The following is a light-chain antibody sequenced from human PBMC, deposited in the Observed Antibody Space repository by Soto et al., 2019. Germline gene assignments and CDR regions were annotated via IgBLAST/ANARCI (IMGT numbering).Light chain of an antibody. Sequence: QAVVTQEPSFSVSPGGTVTLTCGLSSGSVSTSYYPSWYQPTPGQAPRTLIYNTDTRSSGVPDRFSGSILGNKAALTITGAQADDESDYYCVLYMGSGILWVFGGGTKLTVL. V-gene: IGLV8-61*01. CDR2: NTD. CDR3: VLYMGSGILWV. J-gene: IGLJ3*02. CDR1: SGSVSTSYY.